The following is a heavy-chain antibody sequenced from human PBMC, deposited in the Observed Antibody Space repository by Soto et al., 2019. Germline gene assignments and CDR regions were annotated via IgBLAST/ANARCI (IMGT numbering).Heavy chain of an antibody. J-gene: IGHJ6*02. D-gene: IGHD1-7*01. CDR1: GFTFSSYG. V-gene: IGHV3-30*18. CDR2: ISYDGSNK. Sequence: QVQLVESGGGVVQPGRSLRLSCAASGFTFSSYGMHWVRQAPGKGLEWVAVISYDGSNKYYADSVKGRFTISRDNSKNTLYLQMNSLRAEDMAVYYCAKEELELRDYYYYGMDVWGQGTTVTVSS. CDR3: AKEELELRDYYYYGMDV.